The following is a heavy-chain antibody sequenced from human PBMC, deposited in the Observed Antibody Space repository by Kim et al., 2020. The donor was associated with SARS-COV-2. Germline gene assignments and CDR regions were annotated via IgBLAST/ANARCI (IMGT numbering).Heavy chain of an antibody. Sequence: YIYYADSAKGRFTSTRGNAKNSLYLQMNSLRAEDTAVYYCARDLVGATVYWGQGTLVTVSS. D-gene: IGHD1-26*01. CDR2: YI. CDR3: ARDLVGATVY. J-gene: IGHJ4*02. V-gene: IGHV3-21*01.